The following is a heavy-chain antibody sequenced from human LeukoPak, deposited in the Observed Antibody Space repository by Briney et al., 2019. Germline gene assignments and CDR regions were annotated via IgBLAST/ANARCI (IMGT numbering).Heavy chain of an antibody. Sequence: GGSLRLSCAASGFTFSSYAMHWVRQAPGKGLEYVSAISSNGGSTYYANSVKGRFTISRDNSKNTLYLQMGSLRAEDMVVYYCARGGYSYGYQSAVFNYWGQGTLVTVSS. CDR1: GFTFSSYA. J-gene: IGHJ4*02. D-gene: IGHD5-18*01. CDR2: ISSNGGST. CDR3: ARGGYSYGYQSAVFNY. V-gene: IGHV3-64*01.